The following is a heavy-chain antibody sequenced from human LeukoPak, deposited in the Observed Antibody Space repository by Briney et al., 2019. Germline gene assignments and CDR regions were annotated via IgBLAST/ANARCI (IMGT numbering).Heavy chain of an antibody. J-gene: IGHJ6*04. Sequence: PSETLSLTCAVYGGSFSGYYWSWIRQPPGKGLEWIGEINHSGSTNYNPSLKSRVTISVDTSKNQFSLKLSSMTAADTAVYYCARGSPRENIVVVPAAMHTGYYYYGMDVWGKGTTVTVSS. CDR2: INHSGST. CDR3: ARGSPRENIVVVPAAMHTGYYYYGMDV. V-gene: IGHV4-34*01. CDR1: GGSFSGYY. D-gene: IGHD2-2*01.